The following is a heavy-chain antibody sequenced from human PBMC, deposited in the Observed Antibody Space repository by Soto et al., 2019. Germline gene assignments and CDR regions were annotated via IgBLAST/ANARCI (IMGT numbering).Heavy chain of an antibody. J-gene: IGHJ4*02. D-gene: IGHD6-13*01. CDR1: GFTFSGYG. CDR2: ITSSGSNT. Sequence: EVQLLESGGDLVQRGGSLRLSYAASGFTFSGYGMSWVRQAPGKGLEWVSSITSSGSNTYYVDSVKGRFTISRDNSKNTLYLQMNSLTVEDTAVYYCAKEQGRVAAALDYWGQGTLVTVSS. V-gene: IGHV3-23*01. CDR3: AKEQGRVAAALDY.